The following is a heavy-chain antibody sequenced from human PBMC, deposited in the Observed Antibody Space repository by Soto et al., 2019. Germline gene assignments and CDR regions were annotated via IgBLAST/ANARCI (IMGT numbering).Heavy chain of an antibody. V-gene: IGHV3-7*01. Sequence: PGVSLRLSCSVCGIPSYRYRLSWVNQAQGKGLEWVANIKQDGSEKYYVDSGKCRFTISRDNANNSLYLQMNSLRAEDTAVYYCARVSFLRAFDIWGQGKMVTVSS. CDR3: ARVSFLRAFDI. J-gene: IGHJ3*02. CDR1: GIPSYRYR. D-gene: IGHD3-3*01. CDR2: IKQDGSEK.